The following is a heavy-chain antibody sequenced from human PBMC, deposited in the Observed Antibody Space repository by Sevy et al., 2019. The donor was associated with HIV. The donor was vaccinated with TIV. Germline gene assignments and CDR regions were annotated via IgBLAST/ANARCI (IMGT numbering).Heavy chain of an antibody. CDR1: GFSFRNYG. J-gene: IGHJ4*02. Sequence: GGSLRLSCAASGFSFRNYGMHWVRQAPGKGLEWVAVISYDGSNTHYADSVKGRFTISRDNSKNTLFLQMSSLRAEDTPVYHCAKQDNWNDFPFDYWGQGILVTVSS. V-gene: IGHV3-30*18. CDR2: ISYDGSNT. D-gene: IGHD1-1*01. CDR3: AKQDNWNDFPFDY.